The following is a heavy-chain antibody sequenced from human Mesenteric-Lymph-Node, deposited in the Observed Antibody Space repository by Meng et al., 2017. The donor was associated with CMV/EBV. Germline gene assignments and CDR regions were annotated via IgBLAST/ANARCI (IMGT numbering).Heavy chain of an antibody. CDR1: GGSVSSGSHY. D-gene: IGHD3-10*01. J-gene: IGHJ4*02. Sequence: VSGGSVSSGSHYWSWIRQPPWKGLEWIAYMYYSGSTNYNPSLKSRVTISVDTSKNQFSLKLSSVTAADTAVYYCARALVRGVTNFDYWGQGILVTVSS. V-gene: IGHV4-61*01. CDR2: MYYSGST. CDR3: ARALVRGVTNFDY.